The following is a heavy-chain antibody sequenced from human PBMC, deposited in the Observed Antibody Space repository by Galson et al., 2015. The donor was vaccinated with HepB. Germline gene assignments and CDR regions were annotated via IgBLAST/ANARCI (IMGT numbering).Heavy chain of an antibody. D-gene: IGHD1-26*01. J-gene: IGHJ4*02. CDR1: GFVVSSYY. CDR3: ARDRVGRGWDY. V-gene: IGHV3-66*01. Sequence: SLRLSCAVSGFVVSSYYMSWVRQAPGKGLEWVSVIYSGGSTYYADSVKGRFTISRDNSQNTLFLQMNSLRGEDTAVYYCARDRVGRGWDYWGQGTLVTVSS. CDR2: IYSGGST.